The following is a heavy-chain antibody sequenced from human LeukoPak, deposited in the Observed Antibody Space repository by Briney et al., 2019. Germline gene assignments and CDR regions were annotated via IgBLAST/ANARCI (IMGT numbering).Heavy chain of an antibody. D-gene: IGHD3-3*01. CDR2: IYHSGST. V-gene: IGHV4-38-2*02. Sequence: SETLSLTCTVSGYSISSGYYWGWIRQPPGKGLEWIGSIYHSGSTYYNPSLKSRVTISVDTSKNQFSLKLSSVTAADTAVYYCARGNPVSTICGVDPRYYYMDVWGKGTRVTVSS. CDR3: ARGNPVSTICGVDPRYYYMDV. CDR1: GYSISSGYY. J-gene: IGHJ6*03.